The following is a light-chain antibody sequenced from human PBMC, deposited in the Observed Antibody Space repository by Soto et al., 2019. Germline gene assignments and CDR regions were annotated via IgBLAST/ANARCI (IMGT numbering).Light chain of an antibody. Sequence: EIVMTQSPDSLAVSLGERATIKCKSSESFLYSSNNKNYLAWYQQKPGQPPKLLIYWASTRESGVPDRFSGSGSGTDFTLTISSLEAEDVAFYWCQQYFDVPFTFGGGTKVDIK. CDR3: QQYFDVPFT. J-gene: IGKJ4*01. CDR1: ESFLYSSNNKNY. CDR2: WAS. V-gene: IGKV4-1*01.